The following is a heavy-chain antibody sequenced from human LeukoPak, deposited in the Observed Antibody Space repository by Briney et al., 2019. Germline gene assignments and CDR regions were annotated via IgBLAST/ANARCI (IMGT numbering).Heavy chain of an antibody. D-gene: IGHD1-26*01. CDR2: INWNGGST. V-gene: IGHV3-20*04. CDR1: GFTFDDYG. J-gene: IGHJ4*02. Sequence: GGSLRLSCAASGFTFDDYGMSWVRQAPGKGLEWVSGINWNGGSTGYADSVKGRFTISRDNAKNSLYLQMNSLRAEDTALYYCARDNGIQSGSYRKGFDYWGQGTLVTVSS. CDR3: ARDNGIQSGSYRKGFDY.